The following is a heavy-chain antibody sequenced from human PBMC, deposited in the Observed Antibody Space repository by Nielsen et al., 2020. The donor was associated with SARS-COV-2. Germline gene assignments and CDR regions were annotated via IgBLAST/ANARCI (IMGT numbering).Heavy chain of an antibody. CDR2: IIPIFGTA. J-gene: IGHJ4*02. Sequence: SVKVSCKASGGIFSSYAISWVRQAPGQGLEWMGGIIPIFGTANYAQKFQGRVTITADKSTSTAYMELSSLRSEDTAVYYCARFSRYYYDSSGYPANFDYWGQGTLVTVSS. V-gene: IGHV1-69*06. D-gene: IGHD3-22*01. CDR3: ARFSRYYYDSSGYPANFDY. CDR1: GGIFSSYA.